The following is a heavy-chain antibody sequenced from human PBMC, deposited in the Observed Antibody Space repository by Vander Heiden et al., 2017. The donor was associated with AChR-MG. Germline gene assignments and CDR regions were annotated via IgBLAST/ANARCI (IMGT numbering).Heavy chain of an antibody. V-gene: IGHV3-23*01. D-gene: IGHD3-16*01. J-gene: IGHJ4*02. CDR3: TKDGVGVMGWFDY. CDR1: GFTFSSYG. CDR2: ISGTGGTT. Sequence: ELQLLESGGGLIQPGGSLRLSCVASGFTFSSYGMTWVRQAPGKGLEWVSAISGTGGTTYYGDSVKGRFTISRDNSKNTLYLQMNSLRAEDTAVYYCTKDGVGVMGWFDYWGQGTLVTVSS.